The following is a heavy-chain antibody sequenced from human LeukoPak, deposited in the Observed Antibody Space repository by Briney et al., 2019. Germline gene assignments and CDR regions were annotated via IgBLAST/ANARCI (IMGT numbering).Heavy chain of an antibody. J-gene: IGHJ5*02. CDR2: IYYSGST. CDR1: GGSISSYY. V-gene: IGHV4-59*12. CDR3: ARDAGRAYCGGDCYFPWFDP. Sequence: PSETLSLTCTVSGGSISSYYWNWIRQPPGKGLEWIGYIYYSGSTNYNPSLKSRVTISVDTSKNQFSLKLSSVTAADTAVYYCARDAGRAYCGGDCYFPWFDPWGQGTLVTVSS. D-gene: IGHD2-21*02.